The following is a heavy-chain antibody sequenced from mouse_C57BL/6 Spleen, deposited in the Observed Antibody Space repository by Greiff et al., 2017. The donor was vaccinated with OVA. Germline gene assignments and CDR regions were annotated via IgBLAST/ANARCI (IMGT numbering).Heavy chain of an antibody. D-gene: IGHD2-1*01. J-gene: IGHJ2*01. CDR3: AIYYGNGYFDY. CDR2: IYPGDGDT. V-gene: IGHV1-82*01. CDR1: GYAFSSSW. Sequence: VQLQQSGPELVKPGASVKISCKASGYAFSSSWMNWVKQRPGKGLEWIGRIYPGDGDTNYNGKFKGKATLTADKSSSTAYMQRSSLTSEDSAVYFCAIYYGNGYFDYWGQGTTLTVSS.